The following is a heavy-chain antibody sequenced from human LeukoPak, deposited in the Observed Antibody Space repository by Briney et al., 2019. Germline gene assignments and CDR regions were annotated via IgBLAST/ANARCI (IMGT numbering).Heavy chain of an antibody. V-gene: IGHV4-59*01. CDR3: ARGPGYSYGLQYDY. J-gene: IGHJ4*02. CDR2: IYYSGST. Sequence: PLETLSLTCTVSGGSISSYYWSWIRQPPGKGLEWIGYIYYSGSTNYNPSLKSRVTISADTSKNQFSLKLSSVTAADTAVYYCARGPGYSYGLQYDYWGQGTLVTVSS. CDR1: GGSISSYY. D-gene: IGHD5-18*01.